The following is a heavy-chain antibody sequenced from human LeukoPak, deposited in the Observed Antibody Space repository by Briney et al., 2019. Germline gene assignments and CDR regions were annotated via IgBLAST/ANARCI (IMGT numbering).Heavy chain of an antibody. J-gene: IGHJ6*03. CDR1: GGTFSSYA. D-gene: IGHD1-26*01. V-gene: IGHV1-69*13. Sequence: SVKVSCKASGGTFSSYAISWVRQAPGQGLEWMGGIIPIFGTANYAQKFQGRVTITADESTSTAYMELSSLRSEDTAVYYCAVGLSESYVFYYYYMDVWGKGTTVTVSS. CDR2: IIPIFGTA. CDR3: AVGLSESYVFYYYYMDV.